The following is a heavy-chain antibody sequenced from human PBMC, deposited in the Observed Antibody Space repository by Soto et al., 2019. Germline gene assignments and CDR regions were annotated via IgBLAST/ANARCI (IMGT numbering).Heavy chain of an antibody. CDR1: GYTFTSYY. J-gene: IGHJ6*03. CDR3: ARGGHYGSGSYYNYYYMDV. V-gene: IGHV1-46*01. CDR2: INPSGGST. D-gene: IGHD3-10*01. Sequence: ASVKVSCKASGYTFTSYYMHWVRQAPGQGLEWMGIINPSGGSTSYAQKFQGRVTITRDTSASTAYMELSSLRSEDTAVYYCARGGHYGSGSYYNYYYMDVWGKGTTVTVSS.